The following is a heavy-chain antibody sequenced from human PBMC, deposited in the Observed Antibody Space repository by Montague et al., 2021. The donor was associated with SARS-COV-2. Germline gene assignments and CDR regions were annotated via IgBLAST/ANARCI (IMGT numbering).Heavy chain of an antibody. CDR1: GFTFSSYW. CDR3: ARDLRYFDWLFHSSGYYNYFDY. V-gene: IGHV3-7*01. CDR2: IKQDGSEK. Sequence: SLRLSCAASGFTFSSYWMSWVRQAPGKGLEWVANIKQDGSEKYYVDSVKGRFTVSRDNAENSLYLQMNSLRAEDTAVYYCARDLRYFDWLFHSSGYYNYFDYWGQGTLVTVSS. J-gene: IGHJ4*02. D-gene: IGHD3-9*01.